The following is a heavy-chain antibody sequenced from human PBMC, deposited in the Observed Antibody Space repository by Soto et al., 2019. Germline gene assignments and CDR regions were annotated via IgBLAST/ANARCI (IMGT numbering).Heavy chain of an antibody. CDR2: INPSGGST. CDR3: ARVLHYDIVTGYERWYFDY. D-gene: IGHD3-9*01. Sequence: GASVKVSCKASGYTFTSYYMHWVRQAPGQGLEWMGIINPSGGSTSYAQKFQGRVTMTRDTSTSTVYMELSSLRSEDTAVYYCARVLHYDIVTGYERWYFDYWGQGTLVTVSA. J-gene: IGHJ4*02. V-gene: IGHV1-46*03. CDR1: GYTFTSYY.